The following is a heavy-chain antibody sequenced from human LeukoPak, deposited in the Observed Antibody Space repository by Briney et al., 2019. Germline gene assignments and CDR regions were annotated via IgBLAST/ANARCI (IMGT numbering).Heavy chain of an antibody. CDR3: ARQVGYSYGRIDY. V-gene: IGHV4-39*01. CDR2: IYYSGST. D-gene: IGHD5-18*01. CDR1: GDSISSSSYY. J-gene: IGHJ4*02. Sequence: SETLSLTXTVSGDSISSSSYYWGWIRQPPGKGLERIGSIYYSGSTYYNPSLKSRVTISVDTSKNQFSLKLTSVTAADTAVYYCARQVGYSYGRIDYWGQGTLVTVSS.